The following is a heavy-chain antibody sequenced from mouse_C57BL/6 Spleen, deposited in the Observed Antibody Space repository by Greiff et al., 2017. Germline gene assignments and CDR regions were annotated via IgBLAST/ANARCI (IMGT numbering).Heavy chain of an antibody. Sequence: VQLQQPGAELVKPGASVKLSCKASGYTFTSYWMHWVKQRPGQGLEWIGMIHPNSGSTNYNEKFKSKATLTVDKSSSTAYMQLSSLTSEDSAVYYCASYYDVDYYAMDYWGQGTSVTVSS. CDR2: IHPNSGST. J-gene: IGHJ4*01. CDR1: GYTFTSYW. V-gene: IGHV1-64*01. D-gene: IGHD1-1*01. CDR3: ASYYDVDYYAMDY.